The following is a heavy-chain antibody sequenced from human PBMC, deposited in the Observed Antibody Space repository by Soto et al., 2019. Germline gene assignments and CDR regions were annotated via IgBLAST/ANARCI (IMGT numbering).Heavy chain of an antibody. Sequence: EVQLVESGGDLVQPGGSLKLSCAASGFSFSGSTIHWVRQASGKGLEWLGRIRGKINNYAAAYGASVKGRITMSRDDLRHPAIQKNTSLKPGDTGVYYCKSPGGLLGVPPKGGVYYPYNMAVGGKGPTVTVPS. D-gene: IGHD3-3*01. CDR1: GFSFSGST. CDR3: KSPGGLLGVPPKGGVYYPYNMAV. V-gene: IGHV3-73*01. CDR2: IRGKINNYAA. J-gene: IGHJ6*03.